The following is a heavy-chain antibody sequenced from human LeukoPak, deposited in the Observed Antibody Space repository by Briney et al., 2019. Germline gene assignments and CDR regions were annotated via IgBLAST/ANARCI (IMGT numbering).Heavy chain of an antibody. Sequence: SQTLSLTCTVSGGSISSGGYYWSWIRQPPGKGLEWIGYIYHSGSTYYNPSLKSRVTISVDRSKNQFSLKLSSVTAADTAVYYCARSPSDYGGPFFDYWGQGTLVTVSS. CDR1: GGSISSGGYY. CDR3: ARSPSDYGGPFFDY. CDR2: IYHSGST. V-gene: IGHV4-30-2*01. D-gene: IGHD4-23*01. J-gene: IGHJ4*02.